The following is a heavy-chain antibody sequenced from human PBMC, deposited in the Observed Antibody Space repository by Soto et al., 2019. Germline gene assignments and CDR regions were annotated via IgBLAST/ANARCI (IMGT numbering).Heavy chain of an antibody. V-gene: IGHV3-21*04. D-gene: IGHD3-16*01. J-gene: IGHJ6*02. CDR1: GVTLSDYS. CDR3: AREISYVSGGHLYYGMDV. CDR2: ISRSSTHI. Sequence: XGSLRLSCAAAGVTLSDYSMNWVRQAPGRGLDWIASISRSSTHINYSDSVKGRFTISRANGNNSLSLLMSSLGAEDTAVYYCAREISYVSGGHLYYGMDVLGQGTAVTVSS.